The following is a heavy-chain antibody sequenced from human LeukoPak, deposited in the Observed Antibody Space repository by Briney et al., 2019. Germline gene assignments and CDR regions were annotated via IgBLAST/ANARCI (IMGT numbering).Heavy chain of an antibody. Sequence: GASVKVSCKASGYTFTNYDISWVRQAPGQGLEWMGWISAYNGNTNYAQKVQGRVTMTTGRSTSSTYMELRSLRSDDTAVYYCARAQQLVHWFDPWGQGTLVTVSS. CDR1: GYTFTNYD. V-gene: IGHV1-18*01. D-gene: IGHD6-13*01. CDR3: ARAQQLVHWFDP. CDR2: ISAYNGNT. J-gene: IGHJ5*02.